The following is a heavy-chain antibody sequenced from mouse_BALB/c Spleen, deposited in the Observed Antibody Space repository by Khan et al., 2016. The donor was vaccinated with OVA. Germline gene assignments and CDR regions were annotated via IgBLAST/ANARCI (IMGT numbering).Heavy chain of an antibody. Sequence: QVQLQQSGPELAKPGASVKMSCKASGYTFTNYWMHWVKQRPGQGLEWIGYINPSTGYTEYNQKFKDKATLTADKSSSTAYMQLSSLTSEDSAVYYCVDHRSSSAWFAYWGQGTLVTVSA. CDR1: GYTFTNYW. V-gene: IGHV1-7*01. J-gene: IGHJ3*01. CDR2: INPSTGYT. D-gene: IGHD1-1*01. CDR3: VDHRSSSAWFAY.